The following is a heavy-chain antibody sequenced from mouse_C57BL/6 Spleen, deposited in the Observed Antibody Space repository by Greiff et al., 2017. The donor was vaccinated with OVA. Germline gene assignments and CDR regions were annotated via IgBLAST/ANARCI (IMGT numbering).Heavy chain of an antibody. CDR1: GYTFTGYW. V-gene: IGHV1-9*01. CDR2: IVPGSGST. D-gene: IGHD5-1*01. J-gene: IGHJ2*01. Sequence: VQLQQSGAELMKPGASVKLSCKATGYTFTGYWIDWVKQRPGHGLEWIGEIVPGSGSTNYNEKFKGKATFTVATSTNTAYMQLSSLTTEDSAIYYCARETYRKCFDYWGQGTTLTVSS. CDR3: ARETYRKCFDY.